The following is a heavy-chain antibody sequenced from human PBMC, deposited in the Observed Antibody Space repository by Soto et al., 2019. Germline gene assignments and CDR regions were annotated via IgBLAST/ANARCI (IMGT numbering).Heavy chain of an antibody. CDR2: IYYSGST. CDR1: GGSISSYY. J-gene: IGHJ4*02. V-gene: IGHV4-59*08. D-gene: IGHD6-19*01. CDR3: ARGAVAGINY. Sequence: SETLSLTCTVSGGSISSYYWSWIRQPPGKGLEWIGYIYYSGSTNYNPSLKSRVTISVDTSKNQFSLKLSSVTAADTAVYYCARGAVAGINYWGQGTLVTVSS.